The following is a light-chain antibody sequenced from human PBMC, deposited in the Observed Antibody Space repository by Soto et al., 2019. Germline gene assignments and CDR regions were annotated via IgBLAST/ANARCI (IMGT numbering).Light chain of an antibody. CDR3: QQYNSYSPET. CDR1: QDISNY. V-gene: IGKV1-33*01. CDR2: DAS. J-gene: IGKJ1*01. Sequence: DIQMTQSPSSLAASVGDRVTITCQASQDISNYLNCYQQKPGKAPKLLIYDASNLERGVPSRFSGSGCGTEFTLTIRSLQPDDFATYYCQQYNSYSPETFGQGTRVDIK.